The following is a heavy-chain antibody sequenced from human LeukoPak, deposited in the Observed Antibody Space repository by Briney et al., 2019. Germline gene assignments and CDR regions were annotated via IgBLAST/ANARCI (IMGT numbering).Heavy chain of an antibody. CDR3: ARQAVIIPTGMEGPWFDP. J-gene: IGHJ5*02. CDR2: IYYAGSS. Sequence: PSENLSLTCTVSDVSIKNYYWSWIRQPPGKGLEWIANIYYAGSSNYNPSLKSRVSVSIDASKNQLSLKMTSVTAADTAIYYCARQAVIIPTGMEGPWFDPWGQGTLVAVSS. CDR1: DVSIKNYY. V-gene: IGHV4-59*08. D-gene: IGHD2/OR15-2a*01.